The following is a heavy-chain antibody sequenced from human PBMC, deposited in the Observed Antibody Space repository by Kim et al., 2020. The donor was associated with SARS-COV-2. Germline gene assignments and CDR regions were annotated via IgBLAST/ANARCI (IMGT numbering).Heavy chain of an antibody. V-gene: IGHV3-48*02. CDR1: GFIFSTYS. CDR3: SSPYCTNGVCGLFDY. D-gene: IGHD2-8*01. CDR2: ISSRRDTI. Sequence: GGSLRLSCAASGFIFSTYSMSWVRQAPGKGLEWVSYISSRRDTIYYADSVKGRFTISRDNARNPLYLQMNSLRHEDTAIYYCSSPYCTNGVCGLFDYWGQGTLVTVSS. J-gene: IGHJ4*02.